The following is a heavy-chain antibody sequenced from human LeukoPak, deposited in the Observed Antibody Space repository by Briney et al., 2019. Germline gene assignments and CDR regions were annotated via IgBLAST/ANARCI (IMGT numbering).Heavy chain of an antibody. V-gene: IGHV3-15*01. Sequence: GGSLILYCAASGFTFRNAWMSWVRQAPGPGLESVGRIKSKTEGGTTDYSAGVKRRFTISRDDSQNTLYLQMNSLKSEDTAVYYCTSGEYYCDSSGYSLYFDYCGQGTLVTVSS. CDR2: IKSKTEGGTT. D-gene: IGHD3-22*01. J-gene: IGHJ4*02. CDR3: TSGEYYCDSSGYSLYFDY. CDR1: GFTFRNAW.